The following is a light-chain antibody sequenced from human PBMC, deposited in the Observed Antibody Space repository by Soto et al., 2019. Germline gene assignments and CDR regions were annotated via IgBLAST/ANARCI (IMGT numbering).Light chain of an antibody. Sequence: QSALTQPASVSGSPGQSITISCTGTSSDVGGYNYVSWYQQHPGKAPKLMIYDVSNRPSGVSNRFSGSKSGNTASLTISGIKADDEAEYHCSSYANICHRVFGGGTKVTVL. J-gene: IGLJ2*01. CDR1: SSDVGGYNY. CDR2: DVS. CDR3: SSYANICHRV. V-gene: IGLV2-14*03.